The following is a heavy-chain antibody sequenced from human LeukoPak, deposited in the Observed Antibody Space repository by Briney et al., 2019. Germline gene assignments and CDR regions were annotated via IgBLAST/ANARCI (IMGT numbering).Heavy chain of an antibody. Sequence: GGSLRLSCAASAFPFTNAWMNWVRQAPGKGLEWVARIKSQADGGAIEYAAPVRGRFTISRDDSKHMLYLQMNSLETEDTAVYYCISSSTPMLRNYFDYWGLGTRVTVSS. CDR3: ISSSTPMLRNYFDY. V-gene: IGHV3-15*01. J-gene: IGHJ4*02. CDR1: AFPFTNAW. CDR2: IKSQADGGAI. D-gene: IGHD3-10*01.